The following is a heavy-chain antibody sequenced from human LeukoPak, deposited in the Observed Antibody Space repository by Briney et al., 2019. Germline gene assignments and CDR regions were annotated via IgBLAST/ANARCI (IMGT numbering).Heavy chain of an antibody. D-gene: IGHD3-10*01. CDR2: INHSGST. J-gene: IGHJ4*02. CDR1: GGSFSGYY. Sequence: SETLSLTCAVYGGSFSGYYWSWIRQPPGKGLEWIGEINHSGSTNYNPSLKSRVTISVDTSKNQFSLKLSSVTAADTAVYYCASQRRELLWFGELSFVYWGQGTLVTVSS. CDR3: ASQRRELLWFGELSFVY. V-gene: IGHV4-34*01.